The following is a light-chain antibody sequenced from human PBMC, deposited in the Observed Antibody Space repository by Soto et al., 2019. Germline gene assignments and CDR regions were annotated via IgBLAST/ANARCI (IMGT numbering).Light chain of an antibody. CDR1: ESVFDY. CDR2: DAS. J-gene: IGKJ5*01. CDR3: QQRYRWPPIT. Sequence: EVVLTQSPATLSLSPGERATLSCRASESVFDYLAWYQRKPGQAPRLLIYDASNRATGVPARFSGSGSGTDFTLTISSLEPEDFAVYYCQQRYRWPPITFGQGTRLEIK. V-gene: IGKV3-11*01.